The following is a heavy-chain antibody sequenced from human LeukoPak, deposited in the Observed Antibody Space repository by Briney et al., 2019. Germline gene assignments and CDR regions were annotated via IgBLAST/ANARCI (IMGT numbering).Heavy chain of an antibody. D-gene: IGHD3-22*01. CDR2: ISLSSSYM. J-gene: IGHJ3*02. CDR3: ARPLYDSRDDAFDI. Sequence: GGSLRLSCAASGFTLSIYSMNWVRQAPGKGLEWVSYISLSSSYMFYADSVKGRFTISRDNAKNSLYLQMNSLRAEDTAVYYCARPLYDSRDDAFDIWGQGTMVTVSS. V-gene: IGHV3-21*01. CDR1: GFTLSIYS.